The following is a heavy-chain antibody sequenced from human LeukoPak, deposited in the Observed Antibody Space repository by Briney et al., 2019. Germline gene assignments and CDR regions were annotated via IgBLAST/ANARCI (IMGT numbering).Heavy chain of an antibody. V-gene: IGHV4-39*07. Sequence: PSETLSLTCTVSGDSISSTSYYWDWIRQPPGKGLEWIGSIYYSGSTYYNPSLKSRATISVDTSKNQFSLQLSSVTAADTAVYYCARSPTKRVPEDYWGQGTLVTVSS. D-gene: IGHD2-2*01. CDR3: ARSPTKRVPEDY. CDR1: GDSISSTSYY. J-gene: IGHJ4*02. CDR2: IYYSGST.